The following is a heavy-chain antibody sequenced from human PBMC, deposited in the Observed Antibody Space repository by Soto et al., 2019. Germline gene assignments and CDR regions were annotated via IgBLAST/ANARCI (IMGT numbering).Heavy chain of an antibody. CDR3: PTQNTPYLFDI. CDR2: IHPAGNVQ. Sequence: GGSLRLSCTASGLTFSTSWLTWVRQAPGEGLEWVSNIHPAGNVQHYADSVKERFTISRDNAKNSVFLQMSGLRVEDTAVYYCPTQNTPYLFDIWAQAKLVTVS. D-gene: IGHD2-2*02. V-gene: IGHV3-7*01. J-gene: IGHJ3*02. CDR1: GLTFSTSW.